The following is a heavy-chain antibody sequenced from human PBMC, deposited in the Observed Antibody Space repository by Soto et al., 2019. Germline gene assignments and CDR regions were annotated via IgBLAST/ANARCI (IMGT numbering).Heavy chain of an antibody. V-gene: IGHV3-74*01. Sequence: GVLRLSCAASGFTFSSYWMHWVRQAPGKGLVWVSRINSDGSSTSYADSVKGRFTISRDNTKSTFYLQMNSLRAEDTAVYYCASSTRGGFFDLWGRGTLVTVSS. J-gene: IGHJ2*01. CDR1: GFTFSSYW. CDR2: INSDGSST. CDR3: ASSTRGGFFDL. D-gene: IGHD3-3*01.